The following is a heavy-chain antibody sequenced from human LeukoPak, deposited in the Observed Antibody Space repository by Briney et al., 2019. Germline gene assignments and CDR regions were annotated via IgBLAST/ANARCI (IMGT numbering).Heavy chain of an antibody. CDR3: ARAGYSYGRFVFDWFDP. V-gene: IGHV3-30-3*01. J-gene: IGHJ5*02. CDR2: ISYDGSNK. D-gene: IGHD5-18*01. CDR1: GFTFSSYA. Sequence: GGSLRLSCAASGFTFSSYAMHWVRQAPGKGLEWVAVISYDGSNKYYADYVRGRFTISRDNSKNTLYLQMNSLRAEDTAVYYCARAGYSYGRFVFDWFDPWGQGTLVTVSS.